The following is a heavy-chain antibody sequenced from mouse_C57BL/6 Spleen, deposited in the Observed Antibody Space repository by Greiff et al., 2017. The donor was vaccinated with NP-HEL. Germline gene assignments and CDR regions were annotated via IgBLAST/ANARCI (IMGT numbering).Heavy chain of an antibody. CDR2: ISSGSSTI. Sequence: DVHLVESGGGLVKPGGSLKLSCAASGFTFSDYGMHWVRQAPEKGLEWVAYISSGSSTIYYADTVKGRFTISRDNAKNTLFLQMTSLRSEDTAMYYCARGGDPWFAYWGQGTLVTVSA. CDR3: ARGGDPWFAY. J-gene: IGHJ3*01. V-gene: IGHV5-17*01. CDR1: GFTFSDYG.